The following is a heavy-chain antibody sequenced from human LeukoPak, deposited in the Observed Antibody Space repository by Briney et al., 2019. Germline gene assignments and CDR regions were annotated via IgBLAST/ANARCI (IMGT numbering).Heavy chain of an antibody. D-gene: IGHD6-13*01. V-gene: IGHV4-61*01. CDR3: AREANIAAAIVWFDP. Sequence: SETLSLTCTVSGGSVSSGTYYWSWIRQPPGKGLEWIGYIYYSGSTNYNPSLKSRVTISIDTSKNQFSLKLSSVTAADTAVYYCAREANIAAAIVWFDPWGQGTLVTVSS. CDR1: GGSVSSGTYY. J-gene: IGHJ5*02. CDR2: IYYSGST.